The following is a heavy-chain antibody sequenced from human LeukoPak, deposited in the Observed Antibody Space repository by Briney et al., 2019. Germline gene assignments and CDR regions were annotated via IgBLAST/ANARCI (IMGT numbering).Heavy chain of an antibody. J-gene: IGHJ4*02. CDR2: IIPIFGIA. CDR1: GGAFSSYA. CDR3: AGGPVEMATIGY. Sequence: ASVKVSCKASGGAFSSYAISWVRQAPGQGLEWMGRIIPIFGIANYAQKFQGRVTITADKSTSTAYMELSSLRSEDTAVYYCAGGPVEMATIGYWGQGTLVTVSS. D-gene: IGHD5-24*01. V-gene: IGHV1-69*04.